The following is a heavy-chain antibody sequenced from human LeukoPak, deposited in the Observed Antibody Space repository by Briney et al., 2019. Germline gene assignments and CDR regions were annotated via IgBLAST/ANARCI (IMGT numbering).Heavy chain of an antibody. Sequence: TSETLSLTCTVSGGSISSSSYYWGWIRQPPGKGLEWIGSIYYSGSTYYNPSLKSRVTISVDTSKNQFSLKLSSVTAADTAVFYCASGTWGFYDTTVGVYWGQGTLVTVSS. CDR3: ASGTWGFYDTTVGVY. D-gene: IGHD3-22*01. CDR2: IYYSGST. J-gene: IGHJ4*02. V-gene: IGHV4-39*07. CDR1: GGSISSSSYY.